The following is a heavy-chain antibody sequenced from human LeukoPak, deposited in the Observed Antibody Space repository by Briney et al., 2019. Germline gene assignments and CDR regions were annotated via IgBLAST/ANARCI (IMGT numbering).Heavy chain of an antibody. CDR3: ARGDYSGNWFDP. Sequence: GGSLRLSCAASGFTLSSHQMHWVRPAPGKGLEWVSYISSSCSTIYYADSVKGPFTISRDNVKNSLYLQMNSLRAEDTAVYYCARGDYSGNWFDPWGQGTLVTVSS. CDR1: GFTLSSHQ. V-gene: IGHV3-48*03. J-gene: IGHJ5*02. CDR2: ISSSCSTI. D-gene: IGHD4-17*01.